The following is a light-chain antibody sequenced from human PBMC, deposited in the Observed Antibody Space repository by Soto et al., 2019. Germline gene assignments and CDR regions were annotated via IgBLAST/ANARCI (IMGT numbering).Light chain of an antibody. CDR3: QQYNNWPWT. V-gene: IGKV3-20*01. CDR1: QSINSF. J-gene: IGKJ1*01. CDR2: GAS. Sequence: EIVLTQSPGTLSLSPGEGATLSCRASQSINSFLAWYQQRRGQAPRLLIHGASNRATGIPDRFSGSGSGTDFTLTISRLEPEDFAVYYCQQYNNWPWTFGQGTKVDIK.